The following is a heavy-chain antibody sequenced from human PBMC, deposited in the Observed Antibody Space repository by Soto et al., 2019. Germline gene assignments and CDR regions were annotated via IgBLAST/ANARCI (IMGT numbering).Heavy chain of an antibody. D-gene: IGHD1-7*01. CDR3: ARDRRTGTTDFSYY. J-gene: IGHJ4*02. Sequence: GGSLRLSCAASGFTFSSYSMNWVRQAPGKGLEWVSYISSSSSTIYYADSVKGRFTISRDNAKNSLYLQMNSLRAEDTAVYYCARDRRTGTTDFSYYWGQGTLVTVSS. CDR1: GFTFSSYS. CDR2: ISSSSSTI. V-gene: IGHV3-48*01.